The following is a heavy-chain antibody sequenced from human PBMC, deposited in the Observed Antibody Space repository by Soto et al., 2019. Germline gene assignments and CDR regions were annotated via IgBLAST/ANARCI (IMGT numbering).Heavy chain of an antibody. CDR1: ALTASKNY. CDR3: ARGGSGSDWDYYGMDV. Sequence: EVQLVESGGGLVQPGGSLRLSCAGSALTASKNYMSWVRQSPGNGLEWVSVIYSGGTTYYADSVKDRFSISRDNSKSTLYLQMDNLRAGDTAVYYCARGGSGSDWDYYGMDVWGQGTTVTVSS. CDR2: IYSGGTT. J-gene: IGHJ6*02. V-gene: IGHV3-66*01. D-gene: IGHD3-10*01.